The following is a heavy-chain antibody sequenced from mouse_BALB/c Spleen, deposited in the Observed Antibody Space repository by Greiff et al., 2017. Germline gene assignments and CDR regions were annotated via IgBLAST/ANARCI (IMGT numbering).Heavy chain of an antibody. Sequence: QVQLQQSGAELVKPGASVKLSCKASGYTFTSYYMYWVKQRPGQGLEWIGEINPSNGVTNFNEKFKSKATLTVDKSSSTAYMQLSSLTSEDSAVYYCTRWGYYGYGYFDVWGAGTTVTVSS. D-gene: IGHD1-1*01. CDR2: INPSNGVT. CDR3: TRWGYYGYGYFDV. V-gene: IGHV1S81*02. CDR1: GYTFTSYY. J-gene: IGHJ1*01.